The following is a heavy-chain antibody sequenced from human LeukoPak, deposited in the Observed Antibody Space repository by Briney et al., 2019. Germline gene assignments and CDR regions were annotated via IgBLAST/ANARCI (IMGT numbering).Heavy chain of an antibody. D-gene: IGHD3-16*01. CDR3: AKARGVDDYVWGWCNY. V-gene: IGHV3-23*01. CDR2: ISGSGGST. Sequence: GGSLSLSCAASGFTFSSYAMSWVRQAPGRGVEGVSAISGSGGSTYYADSVKGRLTIYRDNSKHTVYLHVKGLRGDDTDVYYGAKARGVDDYVWGWCNYWGEATLVTV. CDR1: GFTFSSYA. J-gene: IGHJ4*02.